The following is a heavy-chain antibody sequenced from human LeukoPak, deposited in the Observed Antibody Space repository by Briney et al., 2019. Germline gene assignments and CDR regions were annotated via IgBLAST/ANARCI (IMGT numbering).Heavy chain of an antibody. CDR2: INPSIGST. CDR3: ARGGPADGTVNSFVN. Sequence: GASVKVSCKASGYTFTNYYIHWVRQAPGQGLEWMGVINPSIGSTVYAQKFQGRLTMTRYTSTSTVYMELSSLRSEDTAVYYCARGGPADGTVNSFVNCGQGTLATVSS. J-gene: IGHJ4*02. CDR1: GYTFTNYY. D-gene: IGHD3-10*01. V-gene: IGHV1-46*01.